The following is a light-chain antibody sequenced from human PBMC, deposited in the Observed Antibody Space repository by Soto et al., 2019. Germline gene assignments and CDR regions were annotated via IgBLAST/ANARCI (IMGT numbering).Light chain of an antibody. Sequence: EIVLTQSPGTLSLSPGERATLSCRASQSVSSSYLAWYQQKPGQAPRLLIYGASSRATGIPDRFSGSGSGTDCTLTISRLEPEDFAVYYCQQYGSSPTWTVGQGTKGEIK. CDR2: GAS. CDR1: QSVSSSY. V-gene: IGKV3-20*01. CDR3: QQYGSSPTWT. J-gene: IGKJ1*01.